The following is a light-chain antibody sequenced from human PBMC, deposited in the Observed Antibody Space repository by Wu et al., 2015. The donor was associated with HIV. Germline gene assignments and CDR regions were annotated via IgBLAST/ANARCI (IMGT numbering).Light chain of an antibody. CDR1: LNVRNK. Sequence: EIVMTQSPGTLSVSAGEGATLSCGASLNVRNKLAWYQQKPGLPPRLLIYGASTRATGIPDRFSGSGSGTDFSLTISRLESEDFAVYYCQHYDTSPITFGQGTRLEIK. J-gene: IGKJ5*01. CDR2: GAS. V-gene: IGKV3D-15*02. CDR3: QHYDTSPIT.